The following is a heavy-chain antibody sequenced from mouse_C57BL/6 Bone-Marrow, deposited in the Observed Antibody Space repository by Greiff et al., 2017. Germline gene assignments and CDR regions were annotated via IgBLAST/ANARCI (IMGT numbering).Heavy chain of an antibody. J-gene: IGHJ2*01. CDR3: TRGHWDDGDY. V-gene: IGHV1-15*01. CDR1: GYTFTDYE. CDR2: IAPATGGT. Sequence: VQLKQSGAELVRPGASVTLSCKASGYTFTDYEMHWVKQTPVHGLEWIGAIAPATGGTAYNQKFKGKAILTADKSSSTAYMELRSLTSEDSAVYYCTRGHWDDGDYWGQGTTRTVSS. D-gene: IGHD4-1*01.